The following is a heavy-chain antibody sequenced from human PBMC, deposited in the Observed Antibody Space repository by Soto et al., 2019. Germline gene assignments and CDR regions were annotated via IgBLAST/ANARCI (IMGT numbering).Heavy chain of an antibody. CDR3: TRADYSSGWYVDY. Sequence: GGSLRLSCAASGFAFSDHYMDWVRQAPGKGLEVVGLTRNKANSYTTEYAASVKGRFTISRDDSKNSLYLQMNSLKTEDTAVYYCTRADYSSGWYVDYWGQGTLVTVS. V-gene: IGHV3-72*01. CDR1: GFAFSDHY. J-gene: IGHJ4*02. CDR2: TRNKANSYTT. D-gene: IGHD6-19*01.